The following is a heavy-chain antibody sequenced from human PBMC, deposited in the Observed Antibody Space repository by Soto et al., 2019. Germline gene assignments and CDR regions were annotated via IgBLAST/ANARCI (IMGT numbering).Heavy chain of an antibody. Sequence: SETLSLTCTVSGGSISSSSYYWGWIRQPPGKGLEWIGSIYYSGSTYYNPPLKSRVTISVDTSKNQFSLKLSSVTAADTAVYYCARLVYDSSGYRPCWGQGTLVTVSS. CDR2: IYYSGST. CDR1: GGSISSSSYY. D-gene: IGHD3-22*01. CDR3: ARLVYDSSGYRPC. J-gene: IGHJ4*02. V-gene: IGHV4-39*01.